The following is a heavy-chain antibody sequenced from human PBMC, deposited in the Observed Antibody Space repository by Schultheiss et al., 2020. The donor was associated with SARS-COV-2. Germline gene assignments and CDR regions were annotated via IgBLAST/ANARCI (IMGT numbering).Heavy chain of an antibody. CDR2: IYYSGST. V-gene: IGHV4-59*08. CDR3: ARKTDYGGWFDP. Sequence: SQTLSLTCTVSGGSISSYYWSWIRQPPGKGLEWIGYIYYSGSTNYNPSLKSRVTISVDTSKNQFSLKLSSVTAADTAVYYCARKTDYGGWFDPWGQGTLVTVSS. J-gene: IGHJ5*02. D-gene: IGHD4-23*01. CDR1: GGSISSYY.